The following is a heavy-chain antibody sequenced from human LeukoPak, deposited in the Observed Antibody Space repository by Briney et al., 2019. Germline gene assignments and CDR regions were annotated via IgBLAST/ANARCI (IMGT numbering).Heavy chain of an antibody. V-gene: IGHV3-23*01. J-gene: IGHJ4*02. Sequence: GGSLRLSCAASGFTFSSAWMSWVRQAPGKGLEWVSAISGSGGSTYYADSVKGRFTISRDNSKNTLYLQMNSLRAEDTAVYYCAKDQGITMVRGVIYFDYWGQGTLVTVSS. CDR2: ISGSGGST. D-gene: IGHD3-10*01. CDR3: AKDQGITMVRGVIYFDY. CDR1: GFTFSSAW.